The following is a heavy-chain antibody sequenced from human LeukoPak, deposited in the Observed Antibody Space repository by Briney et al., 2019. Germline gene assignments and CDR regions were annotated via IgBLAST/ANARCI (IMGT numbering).Heavy chain of an antibody. J-gene: IGHJ6*04. CDR1: GHSISTGYY. Sequence: PSETLSLTCAVSGHSISTGYYWGWIRQPPGKGLEWIGSMSHNRGTYYNPSLKSRVTISMDTSKNQISLRLTSVTAADTAVYYCASYYASGVSVYNYYGMDVWGKGTTVTVSS. CDR2: MSHNRGT. D-gene: IGHD3-10*01. CDR3: ASYYASGVSVYNYYGMDV. V-gene: IGHV4-38-2*01.